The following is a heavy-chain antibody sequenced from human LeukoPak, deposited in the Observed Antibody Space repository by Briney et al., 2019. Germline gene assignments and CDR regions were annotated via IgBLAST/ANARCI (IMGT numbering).Heavy chain of an antibody. CDR1: GYTFTSYD. CDR2: MNPNSGNT. CDR3: ARDLSPWTMTAVPDY. Sequence: ASVKVSCKASGYTFTSYDINWVRQATGQGLEWMGWMNPNSGNTGYAQKFQGRVTMTRDTSISTAYMELSRLRSDDTAVYYCARDLSPWTMTAVPDYWGQGTLVTVSS. J-gene: IGHJ4*02. D-gene: IGHD2-21*02. V-gene: IGHV1-8*01.